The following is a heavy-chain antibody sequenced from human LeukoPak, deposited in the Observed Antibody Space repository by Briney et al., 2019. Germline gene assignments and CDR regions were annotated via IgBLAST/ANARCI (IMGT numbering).Heavy chain of an antibody. CDR2: IWYDGSNK. J-gene: IGHJ4*02. Sequence: GGSLRPSCAASGFTLSSYGMHWVRQAPGKGLEWVAVIWYDGSNKYYADSVKGRFTISRDNSKNTLYLQMNSLRAEDTAVYYCARDYGAYDILTGYYKDFDYWGQGTLVTVSS. V-gene: IGHV3-33*01. CDR3: ARDYGAYDILTGYYKDFDY. D-gene: IGHD3-9*01. CDR1: GFTLSSYG.